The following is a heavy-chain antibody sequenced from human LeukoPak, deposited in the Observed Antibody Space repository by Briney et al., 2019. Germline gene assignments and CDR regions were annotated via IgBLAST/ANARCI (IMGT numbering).Heavy chain of an antibody. D-gene: IGHD6-6*01. V-gene: IGHV4-34*01. CDR2: INHSGST. CDR1: GGSFSGYY. CDR3: AKTPTALVRGGYYFDS. Sequence: KSSETLSLTCAVYGGSFSGYYWSWIRQPPGKGLEWIGEINHSGSTNYNPSLKTRVSISVDTSKNQFSLKLNSVTAADTAVYFCAKTPTALVRGGYYFDSWGQGTLVTVSS. J-gene: IGHJ4*02.